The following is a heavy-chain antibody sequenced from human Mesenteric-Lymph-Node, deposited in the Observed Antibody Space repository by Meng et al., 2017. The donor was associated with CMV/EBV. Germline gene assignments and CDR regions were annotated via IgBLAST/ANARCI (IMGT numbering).Heavy chain of an antibody. CDR1: GFTFSTYW. Sequence: GGSLRLSCAASGFTFSTYWMTWVRQAPGKGLEWVANINQAGSDKYYADSVKGRFTISRDNAKNSLYLQMNSLRAEDTSLYYCARVLFYGSSWYWDYWGQGTLVTVSS. V-gene: IGHV3-7*01. J-gene: IGHJ4*02. CDR3: ARVLFYGSSWYWDY. CDR2: INQAGSDK. D-gene: IGHD6-13*01.